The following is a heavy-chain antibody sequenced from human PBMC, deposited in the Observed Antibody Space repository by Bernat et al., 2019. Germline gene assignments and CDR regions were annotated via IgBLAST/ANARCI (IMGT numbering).Heavy chain of an antibody. CDR3: AGDERGAISGMDV. CDR1: GGSISSSNW. CDR2: IYHLGRT. D-gene: IGHD2-21*01. Sequence: QVQLQESGPGLAKPSGTLSLTCAVSGGSISSSNWWTWVRQPPGKGLEWIGEIYHLGRTNYNPSLKSRVNISVDKANNQFSLRLTSVTAADTAVYYCAGDERGAISGMDVWGQGTTVTVSS. V-gene: IGHV4-4*02. J-gene: IGHJ6*02.